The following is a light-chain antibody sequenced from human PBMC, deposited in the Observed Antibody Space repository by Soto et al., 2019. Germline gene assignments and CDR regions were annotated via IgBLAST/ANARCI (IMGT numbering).Light chain of an antibody. J-gene: IGKJ1*01. Sequence: IVMTQSPATLSVSPGERATLSCRASQSVSRYLAWYQQKPGQAPILLIYAASTRAAGVPARFSGSGSGTEFTLTISSPKYEDFAVYFCQQYADWPKTFCQGTKVDIK. CDR1: QSVSRY. CDR2: AAS. CDR3: QQYADWPKT. V-gene: IGKV3-15*01.